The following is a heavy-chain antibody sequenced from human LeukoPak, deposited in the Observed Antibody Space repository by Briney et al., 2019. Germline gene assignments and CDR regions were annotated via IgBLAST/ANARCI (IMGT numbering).Heavy chain of an antibody. J-gene: IGHJ4*02. V-gene: IGHV1-18*01. CDR2: ISAYNGNT. D-gene: IGHD3-10*02. CDR3: ARDRSGASYYVY. CDR1: GYTFTSYG. Sequence: ASVKVSCKASGYTFTSYGISWVRQAPGQGLEWMGWISAYNGNTNYAQKLQGRVTVTTDTSTSTAYMELRSLRSDDTAVYYCARDRSGASYYVYWGQGTLVTVSS.